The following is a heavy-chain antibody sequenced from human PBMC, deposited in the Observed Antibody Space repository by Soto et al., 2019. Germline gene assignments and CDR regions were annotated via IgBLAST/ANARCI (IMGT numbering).Heavy chain of an antibody. J-gene: IGHJ4*02. CDR1: GHSFNTFA. V-gene: IGHV1-69*06. CDR2: IIPNFDTP. D-gene: IGHD3-22*01. Sequence: QVQLVQSGAEVKKPGSSVKLSCKASGHSFNTFAVTWVRQAPGQGLEWMGGIIPNFDTPNYAQKFQGRVTIIADKSTSTPYMELSSLRSEDTAVYYCARPYYDSSGYYLWYFDYWGQGTLVTVSS. CDR3: ARPYYDSSGYYLWYFDY.